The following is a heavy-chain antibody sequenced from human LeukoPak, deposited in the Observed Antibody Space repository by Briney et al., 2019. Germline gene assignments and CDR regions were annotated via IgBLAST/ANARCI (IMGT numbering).Heavy chain of an antibody. CDR1: GFTFSSYA. CDR3: ASGSHSTADY. V-gene: IGHV3-30-3*01. Sequence: GRSLRLSCAASGFTFSSYAMHWVRQAPGKGLEWVAVISYDGSNKYYADSVKGRFTISRDNSKNTLYLQMNSLRAEDTAVYYCASGSHSTADYWGQGALVTVSS. D-gene: IGHD1-26*01. CDR2: ISYDGSNK. J-gene: IGHJ4*02.